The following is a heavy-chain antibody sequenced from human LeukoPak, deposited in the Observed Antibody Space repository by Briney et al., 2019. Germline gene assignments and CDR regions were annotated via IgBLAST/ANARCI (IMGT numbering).Heavy chain of an antibody. Sequence: GWSLRLSCAASGFTFRSYGMHWVRQAPAKGLEGVAVISFDGSNKYYADSVKGRFTISRDNSKNTLYLQMNSLRGEDTAVYYCATYCSSTGCLDYWGQGTLVTVCS. CDR3: ATYCSSTGCLDY. CDR2: ISFDGSNK. J-gene: IGHJ4*02. V-gene: IGHV3-30*03. CDR1: GFTFRSYG. D-gene: IGHD2-2*01.